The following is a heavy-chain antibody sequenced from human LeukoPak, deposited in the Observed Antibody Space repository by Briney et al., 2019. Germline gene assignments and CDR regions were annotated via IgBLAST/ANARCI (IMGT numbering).Heavy chain of an antibody. D-gene: IGHD5-24*01. Sequence: RAGGSLRLSCAASGFMFSSNWMSWVRLAPGKGLEWVANIKEDGTETYYVDSVKGRFTISRENAKNSLYLQMNSLRVEDTAVYYCAKEGRSLQTYWGQGTLVTVSS. CDR2: IKEDGTET. V-gene: IGHV3-7*03. CDR3: AKEGRSLQTY. J-gene: IGHJ4*02. CDR1: GFMFSSNW.